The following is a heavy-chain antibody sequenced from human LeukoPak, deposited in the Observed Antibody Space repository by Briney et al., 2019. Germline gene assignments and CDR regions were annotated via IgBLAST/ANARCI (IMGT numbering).Heavy chain of an antibody. V-gene: IGHV3-30-3*01. CDR3: AREIAAAV. CDR1: GFTFSSCA. Sequence: GGSLRLSCAASGFTFSSCAMHWVRQAPGKGLEWVAVISYDGSNKYYADSVKGRFTISRDNSKNTLYLQMNSLRAEDTAVYYCAREIAAAVWGQGTLVTVSS. J-gene: IGHJ4*02. D-gene: IGHD6-13*01. CDR2: ISYDGSNK.